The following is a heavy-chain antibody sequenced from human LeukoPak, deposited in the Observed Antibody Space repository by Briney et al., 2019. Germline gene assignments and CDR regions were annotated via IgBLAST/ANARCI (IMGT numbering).Heavy chain of an antibody. CDR1: GGSISSFY. J-gene: IGHJ4*02. CDR3: ATWGIAVAGTFEY. CDR2: IYYSGST. V-gene: IGHV4-59*08. Sequence: SETLSLTCTVSGGSISSFYWSWIRQPPGKGLEWIGYIYYSGSTNNNPSFKSRVAISVDTSKNQFSLKLSSVTAADTAVYYCATWGIAVAGTFEYWGQGTLVTVST. D-gene: IGHD6-19*01.